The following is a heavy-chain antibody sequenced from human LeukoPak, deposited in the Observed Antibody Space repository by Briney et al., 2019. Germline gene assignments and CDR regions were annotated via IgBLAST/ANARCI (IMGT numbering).Heavy chain of an antibody. D-gene: IGHD3-10*01. Sequence: ASVKVSCKASGYTFTNYDIHWVRQATGQGLEWMGWMNPHSDNTAYAQKFQGRVTMTRNTSISTAYMELTSLRSEDTAVYYCARGRTTLVRTIGGMDVWGQGTTVTVPS. CDR2: MNPHSDNT. J-gene: IGHJ6*02. CDR1: GYTFTNYD. CDR3: ARGRTTLVRTIGGMDV. V-gene: IGHV1-8*01.